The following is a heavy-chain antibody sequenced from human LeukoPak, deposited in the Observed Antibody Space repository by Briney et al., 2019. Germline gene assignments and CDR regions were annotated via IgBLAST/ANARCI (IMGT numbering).Heavy chain of an antibody. Sequence: GGSLRLSCAASGFTFSSYSMNWVRQAPGKGLEWVSSIRSSSSYIYYADSVKGRFTISRDNAKNSLYLQMNSLRAEDTAVYYCARDSSGWYGHYWGQGTLVTVSS. J-gene: IGHJ4*02. CDR3: ARDSSGWYGHY. D-gene: IGHD6-19*01. V-gene: IGHV3-21*01. CDR1: GFTFSSYS. CDR2: IRSSSSYI.